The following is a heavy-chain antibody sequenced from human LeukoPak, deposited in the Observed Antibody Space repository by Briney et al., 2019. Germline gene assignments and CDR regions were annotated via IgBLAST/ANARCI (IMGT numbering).Heavy chain of an antibody. J-gene: IGHJ6*02. V-gene: IGHV4-34*01. CDR3: ARGIQGYFDWLGADYCYYYGMDV. CDR1: GGSFSGYY. Sequence: ASETLSLTCAVYGGSFSGYYWSWIRQPPGKGLEWIGEINHSGSTNYNPSLKSRVTISVDTSKNRFSLKLSSVTAADTAVYYCARGIQGYFDWLGADYCYYYGMDVWGQGTTVTVSS. CDR2: INHSGST. D-gene: IGHD3-9*01.